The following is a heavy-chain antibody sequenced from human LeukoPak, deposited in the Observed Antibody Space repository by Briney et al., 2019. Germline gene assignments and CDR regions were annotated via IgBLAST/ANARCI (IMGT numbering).Heavy chain of an antibody. CDR1: GFPFSTYW. J-gene: IGHJ3*01. Sequence: GGSLRLSCAASGFPFSTYWMTWVRQAPGEGLEWVANIKQDGSRIYYVDSVKGRFTISRDNARNSLYLQMNSLKAEDTAVYYCARDLSNKILTTYYDVFDLWGQGTMVTVSS. CDR3: ARDLSNKILTTYYDVFDL. V-gene: IGHV3-7*03. CDR2: IKQDGSRI. D-gene: IGHD3-9*01.